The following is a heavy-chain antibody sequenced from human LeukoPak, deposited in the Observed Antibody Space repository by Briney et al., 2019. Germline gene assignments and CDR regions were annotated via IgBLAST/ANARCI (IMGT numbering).Heavy chain of an antibody. CDR2: ISYDGSSE. V-gene: IGHV3-30*18. CDR1: GFTFSSYG. CDR3: AKASSNYFDGSGHFDY. Sequence: PGGSLRLSCAASGFTFSSYGMHWVRQAPGKGLEWVAXISYDGSSEYYAAXLKGRFTISRDNSKNTLYLQMNSLRAEDTAVYYCAKASSNYFDGSGHFDYWGQGILVTVSS. J-gene: IGHJ4*02. D-gene: IGHD3-22*01.